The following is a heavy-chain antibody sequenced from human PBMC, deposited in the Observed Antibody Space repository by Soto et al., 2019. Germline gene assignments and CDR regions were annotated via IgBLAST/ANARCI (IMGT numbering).Heavy chain of an antibody. D-gene: IGHD3-22*01. CDR1: GFTFSSYA. CDR2: ISYDGSNK. V-gene: IGHV3-30-3*01. J-gene: IGHJ4*02. CDR3: ARGWGYYDSSGYLDY. Sequence: GGSLRLSCAASGFTFSSYAMHWVRQAPGKGLEWVAVISYDGSNKYYADSVKGRFTISRDNSKNTLYLQMNSLRAEDTAVYYCARGWGYYDSSGYLDYWGQGTLVTVSS.